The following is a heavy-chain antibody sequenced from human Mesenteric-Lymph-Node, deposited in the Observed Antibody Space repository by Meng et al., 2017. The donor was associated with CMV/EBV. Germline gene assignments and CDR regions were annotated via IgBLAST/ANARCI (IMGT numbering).Heavy chain of an antibody. V-gene: IGHV3-NL1*01. D-gene: IGHD3-10*01. CDR1: GFTFSSYG. CDR2: LNGDASDT. Sequence: GGSLRLSCAASGFTFSSYGMHWVRQAPGKGLEWVSVLNGDASDTYYADSVKGRFTISRDNSKSTVFLQMDSLRAEDTAVYYCAKDGPGWYSDYRGPGTLVTVSS. CDR3: AKDGPGWYSDY. J-gene: IGHJ4*02.